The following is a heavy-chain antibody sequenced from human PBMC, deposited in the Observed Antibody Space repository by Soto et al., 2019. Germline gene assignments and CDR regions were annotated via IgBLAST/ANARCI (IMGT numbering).Heavy chain of an antibody. CDR1: GGSISSGGYY. D-gene: IGHD2-2*01. Sequence: QVQVQESGPGLVKPSQTLTLTCTVSGGSISSGGYYWTWIRQHPGKGLEWLGNVHYSGTTYYNPSLKSRVTISVDTSKNHSSLKLSSVTAADTAVYYCARDRKTWCSGNTCYEQDAFDIWGQGTMVTVSS. V-gene: IGHV4-31*03. CDR3: ARDRKTWCSGNTCYEQDAFDI. CDR2: VHYSGTT. J-gene: IGHJ3*02.